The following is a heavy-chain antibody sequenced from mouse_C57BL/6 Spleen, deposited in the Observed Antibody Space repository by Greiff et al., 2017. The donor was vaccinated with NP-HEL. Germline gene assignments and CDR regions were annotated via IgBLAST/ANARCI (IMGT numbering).Heavy chain of an antibody. J-gene: IGHJ3*01. Sequence: QVHVKQSGAELVKPGASVKMSCKASGYTFTSYWITWVKQRPGQGLEWIGDIYPGSGSTNYNEKFKSKATLTVDTSSSTAYMQLSSLTSEDSAVYYCASGGSRFWFAYWGQGTLVTVSA. V-gene: IGHV1-55*01. D-gene: IGHD1-1*01. CDR3: ASGGSRFWFAY. CDR2: IYPGSGST. CDR1: GYTFTSYW.